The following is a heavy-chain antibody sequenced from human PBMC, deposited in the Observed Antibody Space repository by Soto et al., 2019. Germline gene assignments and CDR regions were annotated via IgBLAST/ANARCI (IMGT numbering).Heavy chain of an antibody. CDR3: ASGAYCSSTSCYTRIRQLVDY. CDR2: INHSGST. J-gene: IGHJ4*02. CDR1: GGSFSGYY. D-gene: IGHD2-2*02. Sequence: PSETLSLTCAVYGGSFSGYYWSWIRQPPGKGLEWIGEINHSGSTNYNPSLKSRVTISVDTSKNQFSLKLSSVTAADTAVYYCASGAYCSSTSCYTRIRQLVDYWGQGTLVIVSS. V-gene: IGHV4-34*01.